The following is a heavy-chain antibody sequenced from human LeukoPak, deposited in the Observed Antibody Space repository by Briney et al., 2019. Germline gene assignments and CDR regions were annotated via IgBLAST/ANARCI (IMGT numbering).Heavy chain of an antibody. J-gene: IGHJ5*02. CDR1: GDSISTSSYY. V-gene: IGHV4-39*07. Sequence: PSETLPLTCTVSGDSISTSSYYWGWIRQPPGKGLEWIGSVFFSGNTYYEPSLKSRVTISVATSTNQFSLNVRSVSAADTAVYYCARDPSRSCAGGNCFSSWGQGTLVTVSS. CDR3: ARDPSRSCAGGNCFSS. D-gene: IGHD2-15*01. CDR2: VFFSGNT.